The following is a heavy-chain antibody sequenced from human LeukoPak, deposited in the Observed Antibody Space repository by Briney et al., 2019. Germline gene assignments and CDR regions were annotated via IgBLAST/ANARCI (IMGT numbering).Heavy chain of an antibody. CDR2: ISSSSSYI. D-gene: IGHD2-2*02. CDR3: ARSVGFCSSASCYTAFDI. J-gene: IGHJ4*02. CDR1: GFTFSSYS. V-gene: IGHV3-21*01. Sequence: GGSLRLSCAASGFTFSSYSMNWVRQAPGKGLEWVSSISSSSSYIYYADSMKGRFTISRDNAKNSLYLQMNSLRAEDTAVYYCARSVGFCSSASCYTAFDIWGQGTLVTVSS.